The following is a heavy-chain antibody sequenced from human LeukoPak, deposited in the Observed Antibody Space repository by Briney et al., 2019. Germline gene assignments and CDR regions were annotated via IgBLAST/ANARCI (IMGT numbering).Heavy chain of an antibody. J-gene: IGHJ6*03. Sequence: SETLSLTCTVSGGSISSYYWSWIRQPPGKGLEWIGYIYYSGSTNYNPSLKSRVTISVDTSKNQFSLKLSSVTAADTAVYYCARGSYGDYTRSYYYYMDVWGKGTTVTVSS. D-gene: IGHD4-17*01. CDR1: GGSISSYY. CDR2: IYYSGST. V-gene: IGHV4-59*01. CDR3: ARGSYGDYTRSYYYYMDV.